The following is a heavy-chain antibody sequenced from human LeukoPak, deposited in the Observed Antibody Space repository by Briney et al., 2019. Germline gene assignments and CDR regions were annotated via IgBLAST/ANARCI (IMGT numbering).Heavy chain of an antibody. CDR2: INPNSGGT. J-gene: IGHJ6*02. Sequence: GASVKVSCKASGYTFTGYYMHWVRQAPGQGLEWMGRINPNSGGTNYAQKFQGWVTMTRDTSISTAYMELSRLRSDDTAVYYCARDGGATTYYYYGMDVWGQGTTVTVSS. CDR3: ARDGGATTYYYYGMDV. CDR1: GYTFTGYY. D-gene: IGHD1-26*01. V-gene: IGHV1-2*04.